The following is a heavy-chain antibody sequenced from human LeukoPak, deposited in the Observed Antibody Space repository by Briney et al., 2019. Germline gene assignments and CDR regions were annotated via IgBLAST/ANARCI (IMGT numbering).Heavy chain of an antibody. D-gene: IGHD1-26*01. CDR1: GFAFSSYW. J-gene: IGHJ4*02. Sequence: GGSLRLSCVASGFAFSSYWMTWVRQAPGKGLEWVANIKQDGGEEYYVDSVKGRFTISRDDAKNSLFLQMNSLRVEDTAVYYCARLGGSYYTYWGQGTLVTVSS. V-gene: IGHV3-7*01. CDR3: ARLGGSYYTY. CDR2: IKQDGGEE.